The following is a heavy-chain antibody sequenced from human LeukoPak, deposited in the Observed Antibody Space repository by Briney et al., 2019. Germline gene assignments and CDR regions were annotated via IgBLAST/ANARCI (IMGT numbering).Heavy chain of an antibody. CDR2: FDPEDGET. CDR1: GYTLTELS. D-gene: IGHD2-2*01. CDR3: ARGVPYCSSTSCYSDRFDY. Sequence: ASVKVSCKVSGYTLTELSMHWVRQAPGKGLEWMGGFDPEDGETIYAQKFQGRVTMTEDTSTDTAYMELSSLRSEDTAVYYCARGVPYCSSTSCYSDRFDYWGQGTLVTVSS. J-gene: IGHJ4*02. V-gene: IGHV1-24*01.